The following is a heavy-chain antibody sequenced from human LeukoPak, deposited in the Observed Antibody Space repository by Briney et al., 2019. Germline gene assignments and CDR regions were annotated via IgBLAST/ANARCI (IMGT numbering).Heavy chain of an antibody. CDR3: ARWRGAYDSSGYTQPHNWFDP. J-gene: IGHJ5*02. CDR1: GYTFTGYY. CDR2: INPNSGGT. Sequence: RASVKVSCKASGYTFTGYYMHWVRQAPGQGLEWMGWINPNSGGTNYAQKLQGRVTMTTDTSTSTAYMELRSLRSDDTAVYYCARWRGAYDSSGYTQPHNWFDPWGQGTLVTVSS. V-gene: IGHV1-2*02. D-gene: IGHD3-22*01.